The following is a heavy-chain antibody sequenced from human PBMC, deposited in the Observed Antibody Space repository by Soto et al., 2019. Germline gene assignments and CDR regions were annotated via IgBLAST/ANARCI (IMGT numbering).Heavy chain of an antibody. CDR1: GFNFSNYA. Sequence: EVQLLESGGDFKQPGGSLRLSCEGSGFNFSNYALNWVRQAPGKRLEWVSVISGNSGTTYYAASVKGRFTISRDNSKKTLYLQMNSLRADDTAVYYCAKGRANTVFGVITPFDSWGQGTLVTVSS. D-gene: IGHD3-3*01. V-gene: IGHV3-23*01. J-gene: IGHJ4*02. CDR2: ISGNSGTT. CDR3: AKGRANTVFGVITPFDS.